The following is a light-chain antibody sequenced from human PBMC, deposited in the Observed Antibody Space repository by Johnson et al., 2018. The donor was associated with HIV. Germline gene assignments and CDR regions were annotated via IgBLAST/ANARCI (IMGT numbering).Light chain of an antibody. J-gene: IGLJ1*01. CDR3: GTLDSRLSAEV. CDR2: ENN. Sequence: QSVLTQPPSVSAAPGQKVTISCSGSNSYIGNNYVSWYQQLPGAAPKLLIYENNKRPSGIPDRFSGSKSGTSATLGITGLQTGDEADYYCGTLDSRLSAEVFGTGTKVTVL. CDR1: NSYIGNNY. V-gene: IGLV1-51*02.